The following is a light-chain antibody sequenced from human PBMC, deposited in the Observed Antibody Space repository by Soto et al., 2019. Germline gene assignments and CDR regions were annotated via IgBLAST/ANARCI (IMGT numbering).Light chain of an antibody. CDR2: LAGTGNY. V-gene: IGLV4-60*02. Sequence: QPVLTQSSSASASLGSSVRLTCTLSSGHVSYIIAWHQQQPGKAPRYLMKLAGTGNYNKWSGVPDRFSGSSSGADRYLTISNLQFEDEADYYCETWANNILVFGGGTKLTVL. CDR1: SGHVSYI. CDR3: ETWANNILV. J-gene: IGLJ3*02.